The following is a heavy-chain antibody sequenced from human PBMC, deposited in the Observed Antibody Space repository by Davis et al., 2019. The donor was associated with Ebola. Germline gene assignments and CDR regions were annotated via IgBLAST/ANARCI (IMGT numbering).Heavy chain of an antibody. Sequence: MPSETLSLTCAVYGGSFSGYYWSWIRQPPGKGLEWIGEINHSGSTNYNPSLKSRVTKSVDTSKNQFSLKLSSVTAADTAVYYCARGRTLNDYWGQGTLVTVSS. J-gene: IGHJ4*02. CDR2: INHSGST. CDR1: GGSFSGYY. CDR3: ARGRTLNDY. D-gene: IGHD3-16*01. V-gene: IGHV4-34*01.